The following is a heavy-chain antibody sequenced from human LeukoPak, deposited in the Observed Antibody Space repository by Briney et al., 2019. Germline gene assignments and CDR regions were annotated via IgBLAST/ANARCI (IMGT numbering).Heavy chain of an antibody. CDR3: ARRGSSGNSLDY. V-gene: IGHV4-39*07. Sequence: PSETLSLTCTVSGGSISSSSYYWGWIRQPPGKGLEWIGSIYYSGSTYYNPSLKSRVTISVDTSKNQFSLHLNSVTPEDTAVYYCARRGSSGNSLDYWGQGTLVTVSS. J-gene: IGHJ4*02. CDR1: GGSISSSSYY. D-gene: IGHD3-16*01. CDR2: IYYSGST.